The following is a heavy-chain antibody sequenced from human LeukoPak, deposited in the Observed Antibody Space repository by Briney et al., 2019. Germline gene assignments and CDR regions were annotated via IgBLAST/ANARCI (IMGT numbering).Heavy chain of an antibody. Sequence: SQTLSLTCTVSGDSISSGRYYWTWLRQPAGTALEWIGRIHTSGDTNYSPSLKSRVTISRDTSKNQFSLRLTSVAAPDTAVYYCVRDWNGDYFDYWGQGTLVSVSS. J-gene: IGHJ4*02. CDR1: GDSISSGRYY. CDR2: IHTSGDT. V-gene: IGHV4-61*02. D-gene: IGHD1-1*01. CDR3: VRDWNGDYFDY.